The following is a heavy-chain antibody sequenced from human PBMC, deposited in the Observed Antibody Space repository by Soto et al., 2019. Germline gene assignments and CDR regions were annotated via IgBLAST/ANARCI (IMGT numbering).Heavy chain of an antibody. V-gene: IGHV3-11*01. CDR1: GFTFSDYY. Sequence: PGGSLRLSCAASGFTFSDYYMSWIRQAPGKGLEWVSYISSSGSTIYYADSVKGRFTISRDNAKNSLYLQMNSLRAEDTAVYYCAGGSGSYYYYYYGMDVWGQGTTVTVSS. D-gene: IGHD3-10*01. J-gene: IGHJ6*02. CDR3: AGGSGSYYYYYYGMDV. CDR2: ISSSGSTI.